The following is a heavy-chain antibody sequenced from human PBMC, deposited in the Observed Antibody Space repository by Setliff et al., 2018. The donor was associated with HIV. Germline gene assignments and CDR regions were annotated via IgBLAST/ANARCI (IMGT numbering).Heavy chain of an antibody. V-gene: IGHV4-38-2*02. D-gene: IGHD2-15*01. CDR1: GYSISSGYY. J-gene: IGHJ4*02. CDR3: ARVDRCSGGSCYFIDY. CDR2: IYYSGST. Sequence: PSETLSLTCTVSGYSISSGYYWGWIRQHPGKGLEWIGSIYYSGSTYYNPSLKSRVTISVDTSKNQFSLKLSSVTAADTAVYYCARVDRCSGGSCYFIDYWGQGTLVTVSS.